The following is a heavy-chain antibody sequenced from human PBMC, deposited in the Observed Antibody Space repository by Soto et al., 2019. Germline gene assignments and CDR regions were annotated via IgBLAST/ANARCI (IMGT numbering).Heavy chain of an antibody. J-gene: IGHJ4*02. CDR1: GFTFSSYG. CDR3: AKDSHGSGDY. CDR2: ISYDGSNK. Sequence: QVQLVESGGGVVQPGRSLRLSCAASGFTFSSYGMHWVRQAPGKGLEWVAVISYDGSNKYYADSVKGRFTISRDNSKNTLYLQMNILRADDTAVYYCAKDSHGSGDYWGQGTLVTVSS. D-gene: IGHD3-10*01. V-gene: IGHV3-30*18.